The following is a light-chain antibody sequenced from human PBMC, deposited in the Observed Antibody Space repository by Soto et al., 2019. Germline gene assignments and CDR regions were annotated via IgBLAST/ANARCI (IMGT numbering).Light chain of an antibody. CDR1: SSDVGTYNY. J-gene: IGLJ1*01. V-gene: IGLV2-14*01. Sequence: QSALTQPASVSGSPGQSITISCTGTSSDVGTYNYVSWYQQHPGKAPKVMIYEVTYRPSGVSNRFSGSKSGNTASLTISGLQAEDEAEYYCSSFAGSNNFPYVFGTGTKVTVL. CDR2: EVT. CDR3: SSFAGSNNFPYV.